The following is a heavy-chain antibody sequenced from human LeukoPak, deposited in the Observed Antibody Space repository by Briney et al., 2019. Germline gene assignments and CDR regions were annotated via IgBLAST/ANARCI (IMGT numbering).Heavy chain of an antibody. CDR1: GFTFSSYE. D-gene: IGHD2-21*02. CDR2: ISSSGSTI. CDR3: ARFGGGSYCGGDCYSPDSWFDP. V-gene: IGHV3-48*03. Sequence: GGSLRLSCAASGFTFSSYEMNWVRQAPGKGLEWVSYISSSGSTIYYADSVKGRFTISRDNAKNSLYLQMNSLRAEATAVYYCARFGGGSYCGGDCYSPDSWFDPWGQGTLVTVSS. J-gene: IGHJ5*02.